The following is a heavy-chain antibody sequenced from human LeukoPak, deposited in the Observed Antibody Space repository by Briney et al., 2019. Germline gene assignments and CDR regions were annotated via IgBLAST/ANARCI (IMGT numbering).Heavy chain of an antibody. CDR1: GFTFSDYW. V-gene: IGHV3-7*01. J-gene: IGHJ4*02. CDR2: IKQDESEK. Sequence: GGSLRLSCVVSGFTFSDYWMSWVCQAPGKRLEWVANIKQDESEKYYLESVKGRFTISRDNARNSLYLHMNSLRAEDTALYYCARDKIVGATKFDYWGQGTQVTVSS. CDR3: ARDKIVGATKFDY. D-gene: IGHD1-26*01.